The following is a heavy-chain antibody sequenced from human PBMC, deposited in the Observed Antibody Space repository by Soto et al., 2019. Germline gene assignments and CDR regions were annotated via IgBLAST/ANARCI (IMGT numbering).Heavy chain of an antibody. CDR1: GGSISSYY. J-gene: IGHJ5*02. V-gene: IGHV4-59*01. Sequence: SETLSLTCTVSGGSISSYYWSWIRQPPGKGLEWIGYIYYSGSTNYNPSLKSRVTISVDTSKNQFSLKLSSVTAADTAVYYCARGEYSYGIGSEPWGKGNMVIVSS. CDR2: IYYSGST. D-gene: IGHD5-18*01. CDR3: ARGEYSYGIGSEP.